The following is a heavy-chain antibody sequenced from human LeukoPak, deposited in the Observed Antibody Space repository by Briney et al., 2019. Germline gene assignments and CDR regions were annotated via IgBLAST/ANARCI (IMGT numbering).Heavy chain of an antibody. CDR2: MNPNSGNT. J-gene: IGHJ4*02. D-gene: IGHD3-3*01. Sequence: ASVKVSCKASGYTFTSYDINWVRQATGQGLEWMGWMNPNSGNTGYAQKFQGRVTMTRNTSISTAYMELSSLRSEDTAVYYCASGMTYYDFWSGYYRGGVFDYWGQGTLVTVSS. CDR1: GYTFTSYD. CDR3: ASGMTYYDFWSGYYRGGVFDY. V-gene: IGHV1-8*01.